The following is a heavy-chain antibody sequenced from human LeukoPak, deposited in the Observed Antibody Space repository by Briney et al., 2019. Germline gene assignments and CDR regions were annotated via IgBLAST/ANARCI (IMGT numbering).Heavy chain of an antibody. V-gene: IGHV1-46*01. J-gene: IGHJ5*02. Sequence: GASVKVSCKASGYTFSSYYMHWVRQAPGQGLEWMGIINPSGGSTSYAQKFQGRVTLTRDTSTSTVYMELSSPRSEDTAVYYCARADSGGDSSGYKWFDPWGQGTLVTVSS. D-gene: IGHD3-22*01. CDR3: ARADSGGDSSGYKWFDP. CDR2: INPSGGST. CDR1: GYTFSSYY.